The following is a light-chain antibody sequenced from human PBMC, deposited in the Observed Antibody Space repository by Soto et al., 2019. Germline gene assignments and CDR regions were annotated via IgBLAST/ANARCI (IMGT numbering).Light chain of an antibody. Sequence: QSVLTQPPSPSRAPGQSVTISCTGSSNYIGSYNYVSWYQQHPGKAPKLMIYEVSKRPSGVPDRFSGSKSGNTASLTVSGLQAEDEADYYCSSYAGSTRYVFGTGTKVTVL. V-gene: IGLV2-8*01. J-gene: IGLJ1*01. CDR3: SSYAGSTRYV. CDR2: EVS. CDR1: SNYIGSYNY.